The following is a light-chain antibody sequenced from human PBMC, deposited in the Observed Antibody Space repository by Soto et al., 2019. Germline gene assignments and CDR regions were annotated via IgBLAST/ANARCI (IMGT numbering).Light chain of an antibody. V-gene: IGKV3-20*01. Sequence: EVELTQSPGTLSLSPGERATLSCRASQSVSSSYVAWYQQKRGQAPRLLIYGASTRATGIPARFSGSGSGTEFTLTISSRLVEDNGVYVCSHDHTCSSYSFGQGTRLEIK. CDR1: QSVSSSY. J-gene: IGKJ5*01. CDR2: GAS. CDR3: SHDHTCSSYS.